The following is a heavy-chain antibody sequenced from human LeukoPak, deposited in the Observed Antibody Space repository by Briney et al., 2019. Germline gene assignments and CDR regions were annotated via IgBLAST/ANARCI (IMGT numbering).Heavy chain of an antibody. CDR1: GGSISSYY. J-gene: IGHJ2*01. D-gene: IGHD6-19*01. V-gene: IGHV4-59*08. CDR3: ARHKYSSVYYWYFDL. Sequence: SETLSLTCIVSGGSISSYYWSWIRQPPGKGLEWIGYIYYTGSTNYHPSLKSRVTISLDTSKTQFSLKLSSVTAADTAVYYCARHKYSSVYYWYFDLWGRGTLVTVSS. CDR2: IYYTGST.